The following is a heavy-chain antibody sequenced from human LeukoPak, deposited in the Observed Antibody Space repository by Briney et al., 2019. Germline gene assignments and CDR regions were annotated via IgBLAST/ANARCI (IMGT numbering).Heavy chain of an antibody. J-gene: IGHJ4*02. CDR3: AKDPKRPVIDDY. CDR2: ISGSGGST. Sequence: GGSLTLSRAASGFTFSSYAMSWVRQAPGKGLEWVSAISGSGGSTYYADSVKGRFTISRDNSKNTLYLQMNSLRAEDTAVYYCAKDPKRPVIDDYWGQGTLVTVSS. V-gene: IGHV3-23*01. CDR1: GFTFSSYA.